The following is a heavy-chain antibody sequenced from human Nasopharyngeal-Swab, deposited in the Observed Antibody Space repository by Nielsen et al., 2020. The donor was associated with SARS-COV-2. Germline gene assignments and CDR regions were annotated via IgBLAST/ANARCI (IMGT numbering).Heavy chain of an antibody. CDR3: ARGAAVVDKLLDY. V-gene: IGHV3-74*01. CDR2: MNSDGSRT. J-gene: IGHJ4*02. Sequence: GESLQISCAASGFTFSSYWMHWVRQAPGKGLVCVSRMNSDGSRTSYADSVQGRFTISRDNAKNTLYLQMNSLRAEDTAVYYCARGAAVVDKLLDYWGQGTLVTVSS. CDR1: GFTFSSYW. D-gene: IGHD3-22*01.